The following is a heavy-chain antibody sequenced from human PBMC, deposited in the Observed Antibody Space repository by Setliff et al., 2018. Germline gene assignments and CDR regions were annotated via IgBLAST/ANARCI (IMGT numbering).Heavy chain of an antibody. Sequence: SETLSLTCTVSGGSISSSSYYWGWIRQPPGKGLEWLGSVYFSGYTYYNPSLSGRVTISIDTSKNQFSLRLTSVTAADTAVYYCARVDFTMLQGVLGQWGQGTLVTVSS. CDR1: GGSISSSSYY. D-gene: IGHD3-10*01. CDR2: VYFSGYT. J-gene: IGHJ1*01. CDR3: ARVDFTMLQGVLGQ. V-gene: IGHV4-39*07.